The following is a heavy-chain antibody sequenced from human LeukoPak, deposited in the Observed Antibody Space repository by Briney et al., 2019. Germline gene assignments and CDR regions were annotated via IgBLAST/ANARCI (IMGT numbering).Heavy chain of an antibody. V-gene: IGHV3-20*04. Sequence: GGSLRLSCAASGFTFSNAWMSWVRQAPGKGLEWVSGINWNGGSTGYEDSVKGRFTISRDNAKNYLYLQMNSLRAEDTALYYCARERSSTDYYYMDVWGKGTTVSVSS. CDR2: INWNGGST. J-gene: IGHJ6*03. D-gene: IGHD6-13*01. CDR1: GFTFSNAW. CDR3: ARERSSTDYYYMDV.